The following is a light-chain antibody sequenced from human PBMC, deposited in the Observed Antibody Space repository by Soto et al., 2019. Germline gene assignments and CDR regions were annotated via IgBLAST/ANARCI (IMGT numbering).Light chain of an antibody. Sequence: EIVLTQSPGTLSLSPGERATLSCRASQSVSSIYLAWYQQKPGQAPRLLIYGASSRATGIPDRFSGSGSGTDFTLTISRLEPEDFAVYYCQQFGSSLLFTFGPGTKVDVK. CDR2: GAS. V-gene: IGKV3-20*01. CDR3: QQFGSSLLFT. CDR1: QSVSSIY. J-gene: IGKJ3*01.